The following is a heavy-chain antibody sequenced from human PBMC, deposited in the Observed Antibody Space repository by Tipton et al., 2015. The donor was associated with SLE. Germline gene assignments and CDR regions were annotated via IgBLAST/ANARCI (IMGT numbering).Heavy chain of an antibody. CDR3: ASLYYDSNRGDY. CDR1: GGSISSYY. D-gene: IGHD3-22*01. V-gene: IGHV4-59*01. J-gene: IGHJ4*02. Sequence: LRLSCTVSGGSISSYYWSWIRQPPGKGLEWIGYIYYSGSTNYNPSLKSRVTISVDTSKNQFSLKLSSVTAADTAVYYCASLYYDSNRGDYWGQGTLVTVSS. CDR2: IYYSGST.